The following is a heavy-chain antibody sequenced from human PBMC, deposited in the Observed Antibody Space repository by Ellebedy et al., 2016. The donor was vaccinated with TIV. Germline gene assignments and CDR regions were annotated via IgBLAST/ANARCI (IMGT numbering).Heavy chain of an antibody. CDR2: IYPNSGGA. J-gene: IGHJ4*02. CDR3: ARGWTLAARGDY. CDR1: GYTFTGYS. D-gene: IGHD6-6*01. V-gene: IGHV1-2*02. Sequence: AASVKVSCKASGYTFTGYSMHWVRQAPGQGLEWMGSIYPNSGGANYAQKFQGRVTMTRDTSLSTAYMELSRLRSDDTAVYYCARGWTLAARGDYWGQGTLVTVSS.